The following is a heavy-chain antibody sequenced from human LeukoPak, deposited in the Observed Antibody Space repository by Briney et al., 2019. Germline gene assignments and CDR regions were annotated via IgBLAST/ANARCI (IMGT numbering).Heavy chain of an antibody. V-gene: IGHV4-34*01. D-gene: IGHD3-10*01. Sequence: PSETLSLTCTVSGGSISSYYWSWIRQPPGKGLEWIGEINHSGSTNYNPSLKSRATISVDTSKNQFSLKLSSVTAADTAVYYCARHPGVLWFGELLSYNWFDPWGQGTLVTVSS. CDR1: GGSISSYY. CDR3: ARHPGVLWFGELLSYNWFDP. J-gene: IGHJ5*02. CDR2: INHSGST.